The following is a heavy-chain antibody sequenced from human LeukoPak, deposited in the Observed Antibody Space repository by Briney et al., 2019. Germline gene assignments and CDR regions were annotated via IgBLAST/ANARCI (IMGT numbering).Heavy chain of an antibody. J-gene: IGHJ6*04. D-gene: IGHD3-3*01. CDR3: ARGRRFLEWFDASLDV. V-gene: IGHV3-21*03. CDR1: GFTFSSYS. Sequence: PGGSLRLSCAASGFTFSSYSMNWVRQAPGKGLEWVSSTSSSSSYIYYADSVKGRFTISRDNAKNSLYLQMNSLRAEDTAVYYCARGRRFLEWFDASLDVWGKGTTVTVSS. CDR2: TSSSSSYI.